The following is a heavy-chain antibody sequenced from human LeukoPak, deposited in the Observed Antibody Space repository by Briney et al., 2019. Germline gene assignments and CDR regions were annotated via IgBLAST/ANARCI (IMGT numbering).Heavy chain of an antibody. J-gene: IGHJ4*02. Sequence: GGSLRLSCAASGFTVSSNYMSWVRQAPGRGPEWVSVIYSGGSTYYADSVKGRFTISRDNSKNTLYLQMNSLRAEDTAVYYCARDRPDTAMNYWGQGTLVTVSS. CDR2: IYSGGST. CDR1: GFTVSSNY. CDR3: ARDRPDTAMNY. V-gene: IGHV3-66*01. D-gene: IGHD5-18*01.